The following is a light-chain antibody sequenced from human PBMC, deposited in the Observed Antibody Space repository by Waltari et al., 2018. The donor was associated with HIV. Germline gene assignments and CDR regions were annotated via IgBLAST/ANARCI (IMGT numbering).Light chain of an antibody. CDR1: SSDVGGYKY. CDR3: SSFAGSNICV. J-gene: IGLJ1*01. Sequence: QSALTQPPSASGSPGQSVTISCTGTSSDVGGYKYVSWYQQHPGKAPKLMIYEVSKRPSGFPDRFSGSKSGNTASLTVSGLQAEDEADYYCSSFAGSNICVFGTGTKVTVL. V-gene: IGLV2-8*01. CDR2: EVS.